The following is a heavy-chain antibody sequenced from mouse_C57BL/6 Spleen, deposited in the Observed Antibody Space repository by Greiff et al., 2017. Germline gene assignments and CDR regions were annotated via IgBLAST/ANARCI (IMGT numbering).Heavy chain of an antibody. CDR1: GFTFSNYW. V-gene: IGHV6-3*01. Sequence: EVKLQESGGGLVQPGGSMKLSCVASGFTFSNYWMNWVRQSPEKGLEWVAQIRLKSDNYATHYAESVKGRFTISRDDSKSSVYLQMNNLRAEDTGIYYCTDEDGAYYFDYWGQGTTLTVSS. CDR2: IRLKSDNYAT. CDR3: TDEDGAYYFDY. J-gene: IGHJ2*01. D-gene: IGHD1-1*02.